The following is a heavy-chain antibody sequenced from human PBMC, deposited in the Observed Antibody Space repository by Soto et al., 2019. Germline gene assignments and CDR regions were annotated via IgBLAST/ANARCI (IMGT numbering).Heavy chain of an antibody. V-gene: IGHV3-33*01. D-gene: IGHD3-22*01. J-gene: IGHJ2*01. CDR1: GFTFNNYG. CDR2: IWSDGRHE. CDR3: ARDRYSYDSRAYQGVDWYFDL. Sequence: GSLRLSCAASGFTFNNYGMHLVRPAPGKGLEWEAVIWSDGRHESYADSVKGRFTISRDNSKNMLYLQMNSLRAEDTAVYYCARDRYSYDSRAYQGVDWYFDLWGRGTLVTVSS.